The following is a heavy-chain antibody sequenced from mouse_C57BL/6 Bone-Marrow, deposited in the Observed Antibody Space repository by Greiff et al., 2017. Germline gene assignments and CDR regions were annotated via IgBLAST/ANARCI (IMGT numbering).Heavy chain of an antibody. J-gene: IGHJ1*03. Sequence: EVQLQQSGPELVKPGASVKISCKASGYTFTDYYMNWVKQSHGKSLEWIGGINPNNGGTSYNQKFKGKATLTVDKSSSTAYMELRSLTSEDSAVYYCARGGYGNYKRANWYFDVWGTGTTVTVSS. D-gene: IGHD2-1*01. CDR1: GYTFTDYY. CDR2: INPNNGGT. V-gene: IGHV1-26*01. CDR3: ARGGYGNYKRANWYFDV.